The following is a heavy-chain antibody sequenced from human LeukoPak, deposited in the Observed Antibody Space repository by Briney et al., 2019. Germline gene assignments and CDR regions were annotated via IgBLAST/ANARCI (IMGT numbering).Heavy chain of an antibody. CDR2: ISSSSSYI. CDR1: GFTFSSYS. V-gene: IGHV3-21*01. CDR3: ARSTWGLDSSWSFDY. Sequence: PGGSLRLSCAASGFTFSSYSMNWVRQAPGKGLEWVSSISSSSSYIYYADSVKGRFTISRDNAKNSLYLQMNSLRAEDTAVYYCARSTWGLDSSWSFDYWGQGTLVTVSS. J-gene: IGHJ4*02. D-gene: IGHD6-13*01.